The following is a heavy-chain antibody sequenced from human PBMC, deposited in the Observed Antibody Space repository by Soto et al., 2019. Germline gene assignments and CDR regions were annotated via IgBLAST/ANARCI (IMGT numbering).Heavy chain of an antibody. D-gene: IGHD1-26*01. V-gene: IGHV4-59*11. Sequence: PSETLSDTCTVSGASISSHSWSWIRQAPGKGLEWIGYIYNSGSTNYNPSLKSRVTISADTSKNQFSLRLNSVTAADTAVYYCARDRIIVIRASYPVYFYHGLDVWGKWKTVT. CDR3: ARDRIIVIRASYPVYFYHGLDV. CDR2: IYNSGST. J-gene: IGHJ6*04. CDR1: GASISSHS.